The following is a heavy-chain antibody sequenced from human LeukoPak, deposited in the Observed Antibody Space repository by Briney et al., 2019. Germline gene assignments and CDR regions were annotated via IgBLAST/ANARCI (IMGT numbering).Heavy chain of an antibody. D-gene: IGHD6-6*01. V-gene: IGHV3-9*03. CDR3: AKAGAALDYYYYMDV. Sequence: PGRSLRLSCAASGFTFDDYAMHWVRQAPGKGLEWVSGISWNSGSIGYADSVKGRFTISRDNAKNSLYLQMNSLRAEDMALYYCAKAGAALDYYYYMDVWGKGTTVTVSS. J-gene: IGHJ6*03. CDR1: GFTFDDYA. CDR2: ISWNSGSI.